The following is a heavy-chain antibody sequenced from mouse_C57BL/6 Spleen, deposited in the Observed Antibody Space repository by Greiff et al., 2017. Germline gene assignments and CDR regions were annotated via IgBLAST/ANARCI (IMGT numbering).Heavy chain of an antibody. CDR2: IYPSDSET. CDR3: ARGEVTTDSWFAY. J-gene: IGHJ3*01. D-gene: IGHD2-2*01. V-gene: IGHV1-61*01. CDR1: GYTFTSYW. Sequence: QVQLKQPGAELVRPGSSVKLSCKASGYTFTSYWMDWVKQRPGQGLEWIGNIYPSDSETHYNQKFKDKATLTVDKSSSTAYMQLSSLTSEDSAVYYCARGEVTTDSWFAYWGQGTLVTVSA.